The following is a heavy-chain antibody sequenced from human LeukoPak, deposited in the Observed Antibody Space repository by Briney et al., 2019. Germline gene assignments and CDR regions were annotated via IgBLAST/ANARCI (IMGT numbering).Heavy chain of an antibody. CDR1: GYTFTSYY. J-gene: IGHJ3*02. Sequence: ASVKVSCKASGYTFTSYYMHWVRQAPGQGLEWMGIINPSGGSTSYAQKFQGRVTMTRDTSTSTVYMELSSLRSEDTAVYYCARDGNYYDSSGYRGSYAFDIWGQGTKVTVSS. CDR3: ARDGNYYDSSGYRGSYAFDI. V-gene: IGHV1-46*01. CDR2: INPSGGST. D-gene: IGHD3-22*01.